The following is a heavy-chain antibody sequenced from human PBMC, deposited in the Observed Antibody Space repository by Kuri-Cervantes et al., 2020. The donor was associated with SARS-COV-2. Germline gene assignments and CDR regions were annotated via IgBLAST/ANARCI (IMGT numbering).Heavy chain of an antibody. J-gene: IGHJ4*02. CDR2: INPNSGGT. D-gene: IGHD6-6*01. Sequence: ASVKVSCKASGYTFTGYYMHWVRQAPGQGLEWMGWINPNSGGTNYAQKFQGRVTMTRGTSISTAYMELSRLRSDDTAVYYCAVEYSSSSGHQGDDYWGQGTLVTVSS. V-gene: IGHV1-2*02. CDR1: GYTFTGYY. CDR3: AVEYSSSSGHQGDDY.